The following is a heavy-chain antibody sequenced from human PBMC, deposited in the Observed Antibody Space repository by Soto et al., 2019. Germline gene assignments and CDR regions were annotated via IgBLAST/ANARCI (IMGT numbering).Heavy chain of an antibody. J-gene: IGHJ3*02. CDR3: AREQGIAVAGKADAFDI. CDR1: GYTFTGYY. Sequence: ASVKVSCKASGYTFTGYYMHWVRQAPGQGLEWMGWINPNSGGTNYAQKFQGWVTMTRDTSISTAYMELSRLRSDDTAVYYCAREQGIAVAGKADAFDIWGQGTMVTVSS. V-gene: IGHV1-2*04. D-gene: IGHD6-19*01. CDR2: INPNSGGT.